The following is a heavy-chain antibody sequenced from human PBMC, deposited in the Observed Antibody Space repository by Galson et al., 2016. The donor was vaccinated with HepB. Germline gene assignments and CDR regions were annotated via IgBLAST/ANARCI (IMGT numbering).Heavy chain of an antibody. D-gene: IGHD3-10*01. CDR1: GGSLSGYY. V-gene: IGHV4-34*09. J-gene: IGHJ4*02. Sequence: TLSLTCAVYGGSLSGYYWSWIRQSPGKGLEWIGYIYHSGSTYYNPSLKSRVTISVDTSKNQFSLKLSSVTAADTAVYFCARDRGSGSGSFGYWGQGTLVTVSS. CDR3: ARDRGSGSGSFGY. CDR2: IYHSGST.